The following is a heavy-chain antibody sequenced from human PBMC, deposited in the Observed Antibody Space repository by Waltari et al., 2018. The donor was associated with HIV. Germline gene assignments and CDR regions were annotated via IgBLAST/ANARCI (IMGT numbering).Heavy chain of an antibody. Sequence: QVQLVESGGGGVQPGRSLRLSCAASGFTFSSYAMHWGRQAPGKGLEWVAVISYDGIEKYYADSVKGRFTISRGNSRNTLYLEMNSLRAEDTAVYYCSRGRGGPDYWGQGTLVTVSS. CDR2: ISYDGIEK. J-gene: IGHJ4*02. CDR1: GFTFSSYA. V-gene: IGHV3-30*01. D-gene: IGHD3-10*01. CDR3: SRGRGGPDY.